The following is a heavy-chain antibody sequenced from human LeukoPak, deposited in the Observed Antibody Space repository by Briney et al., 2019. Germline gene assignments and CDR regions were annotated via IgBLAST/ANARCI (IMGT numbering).Heavy chain of an antibody. Sequence: SVKVSCKASGFTFPSSAVQWVRLARGQRLKWIGWIVVGSGNTNYAQNFQERVTITRDTSTSTAYMELRSLRSEDTAVYYCAEDPYSGTPDAFDIWGQGTMLTVSS. CDR3: AEDPYSGTPDAFDI. V-gene: IGHV1-58*01. CDR1: GFTFPSSA. D-gene: IGHD1-26*01. CDR2: IVVGSGNT. J-gene: IGHJ3*02.